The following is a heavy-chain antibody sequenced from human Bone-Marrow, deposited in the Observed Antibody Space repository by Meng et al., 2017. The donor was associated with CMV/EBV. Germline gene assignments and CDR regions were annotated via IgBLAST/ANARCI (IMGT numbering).Heavy chain of an antibody. D-gene: IGHD3-10*01. V-gene: IGHV3-9*03. Sequence: SLKISCAASGFTFDDYAMHWVRQAPGKGLEWVSGISWNSGSIGYADSVKGRFTISRDNAKNSLYLQMNSLRAEDMALYYCARAPGSHIDYWGQGTLVTVSS. CDR3: ARAPGSHIDY. J-gene: IGHJ4*02. CDR1: GFTFDDYA. CDR2: ISWNSGSI.